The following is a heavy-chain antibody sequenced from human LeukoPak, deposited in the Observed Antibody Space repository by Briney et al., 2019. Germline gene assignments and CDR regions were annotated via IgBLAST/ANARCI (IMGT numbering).Heavy chain of an antibody. D-gene: IGHD2-21*02. CDR3: ATGPDCGGDCYPNY. J-gene: IGHJ4*02. CDR1: GGTFSSYA. Sequence: SVKVSCKASGGTFSSYAISWVRQAPGQGLEWMGGIIPIFGTANYAQKFQGRVTITADESTSTAYMELSSLRSEDTAVYYCATGPDCGGDCYPNYWGQGTLVTVSS. CDR2: IIPIFGTA. V-gene: IGHV1-69*13.